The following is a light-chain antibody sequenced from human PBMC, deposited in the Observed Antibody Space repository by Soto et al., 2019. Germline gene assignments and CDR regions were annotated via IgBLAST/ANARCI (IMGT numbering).Light chain of an antibody. CDR3: QQYNSYSEA. Sequence: DIQLTQSPSSLSGSVGDRVTITCRASQAISSWLAWYQQKSGKAPQLLIYEASTLKSGVPSRFSGSGSGTEFTLTISSLQPDDFATYYCQQYNSYSEAFGGGTKVDIK. CDR1: QAISSW. J-gene: IGKJ4*01. V-gene: IGKV1-5*03. CDR2: EAS.